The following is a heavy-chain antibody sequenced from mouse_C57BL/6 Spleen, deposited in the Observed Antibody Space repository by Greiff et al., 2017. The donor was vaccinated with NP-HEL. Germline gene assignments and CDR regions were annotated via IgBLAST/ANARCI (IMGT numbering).Heavy chain of an antibody. J-gene: IGHJ4*01. Sequence: EVQRVESGGGLVKPGGSLKLSCAASGFTFSSYAMSWVRQTPEKRLEWVATISDGGSYTYYPDNVKGRFTISRDNAKNNLYLQMSHLKSEDTAMYYCAAIPTGYAMDYWGQGTSVTVSS. CDR1: GFTFSSYA. CDR3: AAIPTGYAMDY. CDR2: ISDGGSYT. V-gene: IGHV5-4*01.